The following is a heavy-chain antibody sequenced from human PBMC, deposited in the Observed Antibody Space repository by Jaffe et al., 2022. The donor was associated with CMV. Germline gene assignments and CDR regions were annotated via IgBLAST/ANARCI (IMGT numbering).Heavy chain of an antibody. D-gene: IGHD6-13*01. CDR2: IYTSGST. CDR1: GGSISSYY. V-gene: IGHV4-4*07. CDR3: ARDGYSSSWIYYFDY. J-gene: IGHJ4*02. Sequence: QVQLQESGPGLVKPSETLSLTCTVSGGSISSYYWSWIRQPAGKGLEWIGRIYTSGSTNYNPSLKSRVTMSVDTSKNQFSLKLSSVTAADTAVYYCARDGYSSSWIYYFDYWGQGTLVTVSS.